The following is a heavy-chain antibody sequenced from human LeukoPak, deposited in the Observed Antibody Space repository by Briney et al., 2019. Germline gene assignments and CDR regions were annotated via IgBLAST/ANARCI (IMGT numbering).Heavy chain of an antibody. CDR1: GFNFRAYW. CDR2: IHQHGSKE. V-gene: IGHV3-7*04. J-gene: IGHJ4*02. Sequence: GGSLRLSCTTSGFNFRAYWMGWVRQAPGKGLEWVANIHQHGSKENYVDSVKGRFTISRDNAKNSVFLQMNSLRAEDTAVYYCARGITIAVAGTCIDYWGQGTLVTVSS. D-gene: IGHD6-19*01. CDR3: ARGITIAVAGTCIDY.